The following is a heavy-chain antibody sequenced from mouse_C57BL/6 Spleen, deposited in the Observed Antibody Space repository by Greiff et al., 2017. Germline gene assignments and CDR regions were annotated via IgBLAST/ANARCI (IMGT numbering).Heavy chain of an antibody. CDR2: IHPNSGST. V-gene: IGHV1-64*01. Sequence: QVQLQQPGAELVKPGASVKLSCKASGYTFTSYWMHWVKQRPGQGLEWIGMIHPNSGSTNYNEKFKSKATLTVDKSSSTAYMQLSSLTSEDSAVYDCAREGDYGGFDYWGQGTTLTVSS. J-gene: IGHJ2*01. CDR3: AREGDYGGFDY. D-gene: IGHD2-4*01. CDR1: GYTFTSYW.